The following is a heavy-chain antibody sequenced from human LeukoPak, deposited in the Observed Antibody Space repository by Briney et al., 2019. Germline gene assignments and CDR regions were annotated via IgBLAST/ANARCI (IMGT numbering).Heavy chain of an antibody. CDR3: TREGGEGDYTAFDM. Sequence: GSLRLSCATSGFIFSAYIMDWVRHTPGKGLEWIARIRKKTSKYTTEYAASVKGRLVVSRDDSKDSMALQMSGLGTEDTVVYYCTREGGEGDYTAFDMWGQGTMVTVSS. D-gene: IGHD3-16*01. CDR2: IRKKTSKYTT. V-gene: IGHV3-72*01. CDR1: GFIFSAYI. J-gene: IGHJ3*02.